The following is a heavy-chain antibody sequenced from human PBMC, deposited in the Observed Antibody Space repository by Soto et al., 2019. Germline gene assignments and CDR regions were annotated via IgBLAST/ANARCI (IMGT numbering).Heavy chain of an antibody. J-gene: IGHJ4*02. CDR3: AKDAQLYCSGGSCYSFFDY. Sequence: GGSLRLSCAASGFTFSSYGMHWVRQAPGKGLEWVAVISYDGSNKYYADSVKGRFTISRDNSKNTLYLQMNSLRAEDTAVYYCAKDAQLYCSGGSCYSFFDYWGQGTLVTVSS. D-gene: IGHD2-15*01. CDR2: ISYDGSNK. V-gene: IGHV3-30*18. CDR1: GFTFSSYG.